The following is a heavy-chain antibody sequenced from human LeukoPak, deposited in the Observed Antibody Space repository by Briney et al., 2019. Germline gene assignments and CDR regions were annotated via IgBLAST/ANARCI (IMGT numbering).Heavy chain of an antibody. J-gene: IGHJ4*02. CDR1: GFTVSSNY. Sequence: GGSLRLSCAASGFTVSSNYMSWVRQAPGKGLEWVSLIYSGGSTYYADSVKGRFTISRDNSKNTLYLQMNSLRAEDTAVYYCAKGMITFGGVTAPFDYWGQGTLITVSS. D-gene: IGHD3-16*01. V-gene: IGHV3-53*01. CDR2: IYSGGST. CDR3: AKGMITFGGVTAPFDY.